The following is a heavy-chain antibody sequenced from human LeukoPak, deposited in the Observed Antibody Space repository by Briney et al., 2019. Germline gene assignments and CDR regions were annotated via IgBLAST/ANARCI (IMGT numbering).Heavy chain of an antibody. CDR3: ARVGSTTGIDY. Sequence: PSETLSLTCTVSGGSISSGSYYWSWIRQPAGKGLEWIGRIYTSGSTNYNPSLKSRVTMSVDTSKNQFSLKLSSVTAADTAVYYCARVGSTTGIDYWGQGTLVTVSS. V-gene: IGHV4-61*02. CDR1: GGSISSGSYY. J-gene: IGHJ4*02. CDR2: IYTSGST. D-gene: IGHD1-1*01.